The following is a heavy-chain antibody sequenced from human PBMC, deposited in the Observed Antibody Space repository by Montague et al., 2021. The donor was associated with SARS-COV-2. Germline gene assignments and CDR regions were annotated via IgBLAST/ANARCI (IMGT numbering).Heavy chain of an antibody. CDR2: MNPNSGDT. D-gene: IGHD3-16*02. Sequence: SVKVSCKASGYTFNNYDINWVRQATGQGLEWMGWMNPNSGDTGXXXKXXXRVXMTRTTSITTAYMELSSLISEDTAVYFCARGRHHDYVWGTYRSEYFEYWGQGTLVAVSS. J-gene: IGHJ4*02. V-gene: IGHV1-8*01. CDR3: ARGRHHDYVWGTYRSEYFEY. CDR1: GYTFNNYD.